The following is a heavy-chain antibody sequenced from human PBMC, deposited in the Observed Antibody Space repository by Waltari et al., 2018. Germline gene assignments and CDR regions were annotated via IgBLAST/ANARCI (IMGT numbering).Heavy chain of an antibody. CDR1: GFLFSGYA. Sequence: EMQLVDSGGGLVKPGGSLRPSGVASGFLFSGYAMNWVRQAPGKGLEWVASINPISSHIYYAASVRGRFSISRDNAKNSLFLQMNSLRADDTAVYFCARETGRYNCFDPWGPGTLVTVSS. D-gene: IGHD3-10*01. CDR3: ARETGRYNCFDP. J-gene: IGHJ5*02. CDR2: INPISSHI. V-gene: IGHV3-21*01.